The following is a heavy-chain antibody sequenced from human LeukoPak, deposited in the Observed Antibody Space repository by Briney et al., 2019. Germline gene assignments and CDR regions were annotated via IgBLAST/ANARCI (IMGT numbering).Heavy chain of an antibody. J-gene: IGHJ3*02. V-gene: IGHV4-61*02. D-gene: IGHD2-2*01. Sequence: SETLSLTCTVSGGSISSGRYYWSWVRQPAGKRLEWIGRIYNSGSTNYNPSLKSRVTISVDTSNNLFSLKLSSVTAADTAVYYCARDSSGYCGSTRCFDSAFDIWGQGTVVTVSS. CDR3: ARDSSGYCGSTRCFDSAFDI. CDR2: IYNSGST. CDR1: GGSISSGRYY.